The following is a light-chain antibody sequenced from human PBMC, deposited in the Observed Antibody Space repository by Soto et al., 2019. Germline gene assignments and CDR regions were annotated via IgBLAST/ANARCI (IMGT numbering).Light chain of an antibody. CDR3: QRYGSSPLIT. V-gene: IGKV3-20*01. Sequence: ETVLTQSPGTLSLSPGERATLSCRASQSVSSSSLAWYQQRPGQAPRLLIYGTSSRATGIPDRFSGSGSGTDFTLTISRLEPEEFAVYFCQRYGSSPLITFGQGTRLEI. CDR2: GTS. CDR1: QSVSSSS. J-gene: IGKJ5*01.